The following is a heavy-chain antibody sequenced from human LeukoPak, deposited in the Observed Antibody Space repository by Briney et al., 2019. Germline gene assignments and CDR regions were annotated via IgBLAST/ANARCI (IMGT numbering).Heavy chain of an antibody. CDR1: GFTFSSYW. CDR3: ARGTSGSYDY. J-gene: IGHJ4*02. CDR2: INGDGSEK. D-gene: IGHD3-10*01. Sequence: PGGSLRLSCAASGFTFSSYWMSGSRQAPGRGLEWVAIINGDGSEKLYVDTVKGRFTISRDNAEHSLYLQTNSLRAEDTAVYYCARGTSGSYDYWGQGTLVTVSS. V-gene: IGHV3-7*01.